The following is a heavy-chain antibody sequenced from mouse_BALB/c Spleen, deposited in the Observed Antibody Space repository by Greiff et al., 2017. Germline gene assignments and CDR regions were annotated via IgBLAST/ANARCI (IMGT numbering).Heavy chain of an antibody. V-gene: IGHV4-1*02. J-gene: IGHJ2*01. CDR1: GFDFSRYW. Sequence: DVNLVESGGGLVQPGGSLKLSCAASGFDFSRYWMSWVRQAPGKGLEWIGEINPDSSTINYTPSLKDKFIISRDNAKNTLYLQMSKVRSEDTALYYCAKIYDGYYSYFDYWGQGTTLTVSS. CDR3: AKIYDGYYSYFDY. D-gene: IGHD2-3*01. CDR2: INPDSSTI.